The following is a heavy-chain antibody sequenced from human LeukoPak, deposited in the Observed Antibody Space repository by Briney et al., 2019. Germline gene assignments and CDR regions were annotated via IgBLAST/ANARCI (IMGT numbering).Heavy chain of an antibody. V-gene: IGHV1-24*01. J-gene: IGHJ4*02. CDR3: ATKDYGGFDY. Sequence: ASVKVSCKVSGYTLTELSMHWVRQAPGQGLEWMGGFDTEDGETIYAQKFQGRVTMTEDTSTDTAYMELSSLRSEDTAVYYCATKDYGGFDYWGQGTLATVSS. CDR2: FDTEDGET. CDR1: GYTLTELS. D-gene: IGHD4-23*01.